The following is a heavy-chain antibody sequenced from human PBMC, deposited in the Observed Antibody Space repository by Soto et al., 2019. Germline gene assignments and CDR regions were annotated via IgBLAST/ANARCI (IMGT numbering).Heavy chain of an antibody. J-gene: IGHJ6*02. Sequence: GESLKISCKGSGYSFTSYWISWVRQMPGKGLEWMGRIDPSDSYTNYSPSFQGHVTISADKSISTAYLQWSSLKASDTAMYYCARLFRGVYYYYGMDVWGQGTTVTVSS. CDR3: ARLFRGVYYYYGMDV. V-gene: IGHV5-10-1*01. CDR1: GYSFTSYW. CDR2: IDPSDSYT.